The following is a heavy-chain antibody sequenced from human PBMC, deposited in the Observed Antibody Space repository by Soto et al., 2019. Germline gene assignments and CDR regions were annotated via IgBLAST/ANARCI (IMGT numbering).Heavy chain of an antibody. CDR3: ARENLEQQQKIGNWFDP. V-gene: IGHV1-69*13. D-gene: IGHD6-13*01. J-gene: IGHJ5*02. CDR2: IIPIFGTA. CDR1: GGTFSSYA. Sequence: SVKVSCKASGGTFSSYAISWVRQAPGQGLEWMGGIIPIFGTANYAQKFQGRVTITADESTSTAYMELSSLRSEDTAVYYCARENLEQQQKIGNWFDPWGQGTLVTVSS.